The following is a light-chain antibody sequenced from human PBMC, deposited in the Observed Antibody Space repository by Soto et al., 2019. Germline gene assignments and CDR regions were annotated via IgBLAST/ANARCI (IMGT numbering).Light chain of an antibody. Sequence: SVLTQPPSVSAAPGQKVTISCSGSSSNIGNNYVSWYQQLPGTAPKLLIYENNKRPSGIPDRFSGSKSGTSATLGITGLQTWDEADYYCGAWDSSLSAYVFGTGTKVTVL. CDR3: GAWDSSLSAYV. CDR2: ENN. V-gene: IGLV1-51*02. J-gene: IGLJ1*01. CDR1: SSNIGNNY.